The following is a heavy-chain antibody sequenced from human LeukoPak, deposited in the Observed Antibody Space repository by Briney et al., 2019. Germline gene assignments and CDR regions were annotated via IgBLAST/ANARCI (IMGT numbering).Heavy chain of an antibody. CDR1: GFTFSSYA. CDR3: ARMITFGGVINGNYFDY. V-gene: IGHV3-23*01. D-gene: IGHD3-16*01. CDR2: ISGSGGST. J-gene: IGHJ4*02. Sequence: GGSLRLSCAAFGFTFSSYAMSWVRQAPGKGLEWVSAISGSGGSTYYADSVKGRFTISRDNSKNTLYLQMNSLRAEDTAVYYCARMITFGGVINGNYFDYWGQGTLVTVSS.